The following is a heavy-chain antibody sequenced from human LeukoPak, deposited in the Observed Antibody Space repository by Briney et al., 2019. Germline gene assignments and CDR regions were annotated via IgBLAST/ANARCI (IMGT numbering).Heavy chain of an antibody. J-gene: IGHJ3*02. CDR1: GSIFTTYW. CDR3: ARQAPYHLHMPGNDSFDI. Sequence: GASLEISSEGYGSIFTTYWIGWVRPLPGKGLEWMGIIYHADSDTKYSPSLEGQSTISVDKSITTAYLQWSSLKASDSAMYYCARQAPYHLHMPGNDSFDIWGQGTMVTVSS. CDR2: IYHADSDT. V-gene: IGHV5-51*01. D-gene: IGHD2-2*01.